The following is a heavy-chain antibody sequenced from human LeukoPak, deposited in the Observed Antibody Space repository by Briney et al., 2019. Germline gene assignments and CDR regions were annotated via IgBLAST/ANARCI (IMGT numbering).Heavy chain of an antibody. CDR2: ITGSGGST. D-gene: IGHD5-24*01. J-gene: IGHJ4*02. Sequence: PGGSLRLSCAASGFPFSSYAMSWVRQAPGKGLEWVSSITGSGGSTHYADSVKGRFTISRDNSKNTLYLQMNSLRAEDTAVYFCARGGRDGYVYYWGQGTLVTVSS. CDR3: ARGGRDGYVYY. V-gene: IGHV3-23*01. CDR1: GFPFSSYA.